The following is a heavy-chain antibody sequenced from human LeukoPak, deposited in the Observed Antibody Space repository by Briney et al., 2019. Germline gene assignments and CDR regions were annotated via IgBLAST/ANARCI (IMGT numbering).Heavy chain of an antibody. J-gene: IGHJ4*02. CDR1: GFTFSSYS. CDR2: ISSSSSYI. V-gene: IGHV3-21*04. D-gene: IGHD2-2*01. CDR3: ATSLHVVPAEN. Sequence: GGSLRLSCAASGFTFSSYSMNWVRQAPGKGLEWVSSISSSSSYIYYADSVKGRFTISRDNSKNTLYLQMNSLRAEDTAVYYCATSLHVVPAENWGQGTLVTVSS.